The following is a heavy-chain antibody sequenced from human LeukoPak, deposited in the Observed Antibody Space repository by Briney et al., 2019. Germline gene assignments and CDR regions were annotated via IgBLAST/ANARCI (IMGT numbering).Heavy chain of an antibody. CDR3: ARGGYSYGLRAAGPTPGWFDP. Sequence: KPSETLSLTCAVYAGSFSGYYWSWIRQPPGKGLEWIGEINHSGSTNYNPSLKSRVTISVDTSKNQFSLKLSPVTAADTAVYYCARGGYSYGLRAAGPTPGWFDPWGQGTLVTVSS. D-gene: IGHD5-18*01. CDR2: INHSGST. V-gene: IGHV4-34*01. J-gene: IGHJ5*02. CDR1: AGSFSGYY.